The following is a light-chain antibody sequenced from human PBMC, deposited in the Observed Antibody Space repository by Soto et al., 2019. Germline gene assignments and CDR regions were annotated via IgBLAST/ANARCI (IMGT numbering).Light chain of an antibody. CDR1: QTISTW. Sequence: DTQVTQSPPTLSASVGDRVTITFLASQTISTWMAWHQQKPGKAPKLLVYDASTLQSGVASRFSGSGSGTEFTLIISGLQPDDSATYYCQQYTNTNNPWMFGQGTKVDIK. CDR2: DAS. V-gene: IGKV1-5*01. CDR3: QQYTNTNNPWM. J-gene: IGKJ1*01.